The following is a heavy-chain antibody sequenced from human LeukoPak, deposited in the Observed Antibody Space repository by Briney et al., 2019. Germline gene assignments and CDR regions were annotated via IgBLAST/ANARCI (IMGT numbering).Heavy chain of an antibody. CDR1: GFTFSPYN. D-gene: IGHD2/OR15-2a*01. CDR2: ISPRGTTR. CDR3: ASFSIRTGAYYLDV. V-gene: IGHV3-48*04. J-gene: IGHJ6*03. Sequence: PGGSLRLSCVASGFTFSPYNMNWVRQTPGKGLEWGSHISPRGTTRYYADSVKGRFTISRDNAKNSLYLKMSSLRVEDSAVYYCASFSIRTGAYYLDVWGKGTTVAVSS.